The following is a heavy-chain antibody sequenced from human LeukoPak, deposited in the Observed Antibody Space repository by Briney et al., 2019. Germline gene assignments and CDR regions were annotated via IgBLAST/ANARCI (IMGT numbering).Heavy chain of an antibody. V-gene: IGHV1-46*01. D-gene: IGHD3-10*01. CDR2: INPSGGST. CDR1: GYTFTDYH. Sequence: ASVKVSCKASGYTFTDYHMHWVRQAPGQGLEWMGIINPSGGSTTYAEKFQGRVTMTRDTSTSTVYMELTSLRSEDTAVYYCAKGRWFGEPIPPDYWGQGTLVTVSS. J-gene: IGHJ4*02. CDR3: AKGRWFGEPIPPDY.